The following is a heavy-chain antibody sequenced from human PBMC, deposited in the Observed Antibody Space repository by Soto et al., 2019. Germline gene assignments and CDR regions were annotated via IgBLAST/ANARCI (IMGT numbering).Heavy chain of an antibody. CDR3: ARDQNGSPHFDY. Sequence: SETLSLTCIVSGGSISDYYWSWIRQPPGRGLEWIGYIYKSGSTNYNPSLKSRGTISVDTSKNLFSLKLSSVTAADTAVYYCARDQNGSPHFDYWGQGTLVTVSS. V-gene: IGHV4-59*01. CDR1: GGSISDYY. D-gene: IGHD1-26*01. J-gene: IGHJ4*02. CDR2: IYKSGST.